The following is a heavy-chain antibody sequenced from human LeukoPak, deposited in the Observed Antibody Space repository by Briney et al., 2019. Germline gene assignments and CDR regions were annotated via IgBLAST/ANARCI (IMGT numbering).Heavy chain of an antibody. CDR1: GGSITDYY. J-gene: IGHJ6*03. Sequence: SETLSLTCTVSGGSITDYYWSWIRHSSGKGLEWIGYMYYSGSAYYSPSLKSRVTMSVDTSKNHFSLNLSSVTAADTAVYYCARVPLSGGYDPHYYYYYMDVWGKGTTVTVSS. CDR3: ARVPLSGGYDPHYYYYYMDV. V-gene: IGHV4-59*01. CDR2: MYYSGSA. D-gene: IGHD5-12*01.